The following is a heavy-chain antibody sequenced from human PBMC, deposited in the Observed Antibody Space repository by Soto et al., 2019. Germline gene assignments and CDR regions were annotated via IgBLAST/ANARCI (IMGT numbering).Heavy chain of an antibody. CDR1: GYTFTSYD. CDR3: AREGVPAAMDYYYYGMDV. CDR2: MNPNSGNT. V-gene: IGHV1-8*01. D-gene: IGHD2-2*01. J-gene: IGHJ6*02. Sequence: ASVKVSCKASGYTFTSYDINWVRQATGQGLEWMGWMNPNSGNTGYAQKFQGRVTMTRNTSISTAYMELSRLRSDDTAVYYCAREGVPAAMDYYYYGMDVWGQGTTVTSP.